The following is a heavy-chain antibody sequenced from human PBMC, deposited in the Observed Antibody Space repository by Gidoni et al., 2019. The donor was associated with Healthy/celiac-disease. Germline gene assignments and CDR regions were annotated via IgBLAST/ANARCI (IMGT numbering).Heavy chain of an antibody. CDR1: GFTFSSYA. J-gene: IGHJ4*02. Sequence: EVQLVESGGGLVQPGGSLRLSCSASGFTFSSYAMHWFRQAPGKGLEYVSAISSNGGSTYYADSVKGRFTISRDNSKNTLYLQMSSLRAEDTAVYYCVKKRIKDYYGSGNPSGPLFDYWGQGTLVTVSS. CDR2: ISSNGGST. D-gene: IGHD3-10*01. V-gene: IGHV3-64D*06. CDR3: VKKRIKDYYGSGNPSGPLFDY.